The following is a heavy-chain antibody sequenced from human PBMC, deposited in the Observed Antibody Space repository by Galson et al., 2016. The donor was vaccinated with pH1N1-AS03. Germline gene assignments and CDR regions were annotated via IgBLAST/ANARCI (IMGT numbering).Heavy chain of an antibody. CDR2: ISGYNGNT. Sequence: SVKVSCKASGYSFSTYSITWVRQAPGQGLKWLGWISGYNGNTNYAQKFHGRVTMTTEKSTSTAYMEVWSLRSDDTADYYCVKGRDTAMIGYGFHLWGKGKIVTVSS. CDR3: VKGRDTAMIGYGFHL. CDR1: GYSFSTYS. D-gene: IGHD5-18*01. V-gene: IGHV1-18*01. J-gene: IGHJ3*01.